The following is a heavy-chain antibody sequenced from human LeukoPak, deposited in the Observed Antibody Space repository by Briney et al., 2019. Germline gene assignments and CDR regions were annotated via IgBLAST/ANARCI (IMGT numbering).Heavy chain of an antibody. CDR2: ISSSGSHI. V-gene: IGHV3-11*04. Sequence: LSLTCAVYGGSFSGYYWSWIRQAPGKGLEWVSYISSSGSHIYYADSVKGRFTISRDNAKNSLYLQMNSLRAEDTAVYYCARRGNGYFDCWGQGTLVTVSS. CDR1: GGSFSGYY. D-gene: IGHD1-26*01. CDR3: ARRGNGYFDC. J-gene: IGHJ4*02.